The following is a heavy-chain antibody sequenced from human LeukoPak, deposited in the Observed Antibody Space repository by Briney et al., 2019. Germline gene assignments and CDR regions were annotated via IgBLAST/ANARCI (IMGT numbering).Heavy chain of an antibody. D-gene: IGHD3-10*01. CDR2: ISYDGSNK. CDR3: ARDQGEEDYFDY. V-gene: IGHV3-30*04. CDR1: GFTFSSYA. J-gene: IGHJ4*02. Sequence: PGGSLRLPCAASGFTFSSYAMHWVRQAPGKGLEWVAVISYDGSNKYYADSVKGRFTISRDNSKNTLYLQMNSLRAEDTAVYYCARDQGEEDYFDYWGQGTLVTVSS.